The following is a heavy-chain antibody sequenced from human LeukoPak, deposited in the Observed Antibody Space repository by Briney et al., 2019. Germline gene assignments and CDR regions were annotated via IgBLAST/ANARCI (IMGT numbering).Heavy chain of an antibody. CDR2: IYYSGST. Sequence: SETLSLTCTVSGGSISSSSYYWGWIRQPPGKGLEWIGSIYYSGSTYYNPSLKSRVTISVDTSKNQFSLKLSSVTAADTAVYYCARDAPSGYGPRFEYWGQGTLVTVSS. CDR1: GGSISSSSYY. CDR3: ARDAPSGYGPRFEY. D-gene: IGHD2-2*01. J-gene: IGHJ4*02. V-gene: IGHV4-39*02.